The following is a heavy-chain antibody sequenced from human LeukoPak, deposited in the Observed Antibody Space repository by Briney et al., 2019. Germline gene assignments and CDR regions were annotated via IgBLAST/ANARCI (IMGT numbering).Heavy chain of an antibody. V-gene: IGHV3-21*01. CDR2: ISSSSSYI. CDR1: GFTFSSYS. J-gene: IGHJ4*02. CDR3: ARDMVDIVVVPASSIDY. D-gene: IGHD2-2*03. Sequence: GGSLRLSCAASGFTFSSYSMNWVRQAPGKGLEWVSSISSSSSYIYYADSVKGRFTISRDNAKNSLYLQMNSLRAEDTAVYYCARDMVDIVVVPASSIDYWGQGTLVTVSS.